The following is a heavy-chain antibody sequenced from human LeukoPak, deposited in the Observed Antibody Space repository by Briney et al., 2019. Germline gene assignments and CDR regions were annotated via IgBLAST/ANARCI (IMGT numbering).Heavy chain of an antibody. J-gene: IGHJ5*02. CDR1: GASIRNSDYY. Sequence: SETLSLTCTVSGASIRNSDYYWAWIRQPPGKGLEWIASIYFSGNSYYNPSLKSRVTISVDTSRDQFSLRLTSVTAADTAVYYCARDAGDYGDYDWFDPWGQGTLVTVSS. CDR2: IYFSGNS. V-gene: IGHV4-39*07. CDR3: ARDAGDYGDYDWFDP. D-gene: IGHD4-17*01.